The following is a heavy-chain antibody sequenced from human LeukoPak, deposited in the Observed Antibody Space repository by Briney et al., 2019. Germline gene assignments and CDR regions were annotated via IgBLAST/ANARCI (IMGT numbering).Heavy chain of an antibody. CDR1: GFTFGSYG. CDR3: AKEQVAGTPFFDY. D-gene: IGHD6-19*01. CDR2: ISYDGSNK. J-gene: IGHJ4*02. Sequence: GGSLRLSCAASGFTFGSYGMHWVRQAPGKGLEWVAVISYDGSNKYYADSVKGRFTISRDNSKNTLYLQMNSLRAEDTAVYYCAKEQVAGTPFFDYWGQGTLVTVSS. V-gene: IGHV3-30*18.